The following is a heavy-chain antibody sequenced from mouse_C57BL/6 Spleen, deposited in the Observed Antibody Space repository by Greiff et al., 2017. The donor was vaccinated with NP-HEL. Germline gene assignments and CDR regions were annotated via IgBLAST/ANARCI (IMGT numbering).Heavy chain of an antibody. J-gene: IGHJ1*03. CDR3: ARGTTVVDPWYFDV. Sequence: EVKLVESGGGLVQSGRSLRLSCATSGFTFSDFYMEWVRQAPGKGLEWIAASRNKANDYTTEYSASVKGRFIVSRDTSQSILYLQMNALRAEDTAIYYCARGTTVVDPWYFDVWGTGTTVTVSS. D-gene: IGHD1-1*01. CDR2: SRNKANDYTT. V-gene: IGHV7-1*01. CDR1: GFTFSDFY.